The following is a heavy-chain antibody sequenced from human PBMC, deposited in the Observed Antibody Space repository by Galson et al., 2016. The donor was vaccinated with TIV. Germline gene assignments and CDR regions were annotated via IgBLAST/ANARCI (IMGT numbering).Heavy chain of an antibody. V-gene: IGHV2-70*11. CDR3: ARRGPRGDTDY. Sequence: PALVKPTQTLTLTCTFSGFSLTTSGMCVSWIRQPPGKALEWLARIDWDDDKYYSTSLRTRLTISKGKSKNQVVLTMTNMDPVDTATYYCARRGPRGDTDYWGQGTFVTVSS. J-gene: IGHJ4*02. CDR1: GFSLTTSGMC. CDR2: IDWDDDK.